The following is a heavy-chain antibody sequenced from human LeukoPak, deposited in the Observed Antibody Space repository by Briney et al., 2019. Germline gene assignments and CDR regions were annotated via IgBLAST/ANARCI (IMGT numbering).Heavy chain of an antibody. CDR3: ARPYGDGAFDI. CDR1: GGTFSSYA. J-gene: IGHJ3*02. CDR2: IIPIFGTA. V-gene: IGHV1-69*06. D-gene: IGHD3-10*01. Sequence: ASVTVSCKASGGTFSSYAISWVRQAPGQGLEWMGGIIPIFGTANYAQKFQGRVTITADKSTSTACMELSSLRSEDTAVYYCARPYGDGAFDIWGQGTMVTVSS.